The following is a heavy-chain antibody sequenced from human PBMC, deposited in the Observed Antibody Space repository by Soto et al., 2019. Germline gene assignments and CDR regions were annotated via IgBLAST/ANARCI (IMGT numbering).Heavy chain of an antibody. V-gene: IGHV4-34*01. CDR3: ARAGQQWLALGY. CDR1: GGSFSGYY. Sequence: QVQLQQWGAGLLKPSETLSLTCAVYGGSFSGYYWSWIRQPPGKGLEWIGEINHSGSTNYNPSLKRRAPVSVDTSKHQFSLKLRSVTAAATAVYYCARAGQQWLALGYWGQGTLVTVSS. D-gene: IGHD6-19*01. CDR2: INHSGST. J-gene: IGHJ4*02.